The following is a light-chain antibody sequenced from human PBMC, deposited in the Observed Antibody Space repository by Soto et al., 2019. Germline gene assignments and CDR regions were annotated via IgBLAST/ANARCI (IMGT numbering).Light chain of an antibody. CDR1: SSNIGAGYD. Sequence: QPVLTQPLSVSGAPGQRVTISCTGTSSNIGAGYDVHWYQQVPGTSPKLLIFVNSNRPSGVPDRFSGSKSGTSASLAITGLQAEDEADYYCQSYDNSLSVHVVFGGGTKLTVL. J-gene: IGLJ2*01. CDR2: VNS. CDR3: QSYDNSLSVHVV. V-gene: IGLV1-40*01.